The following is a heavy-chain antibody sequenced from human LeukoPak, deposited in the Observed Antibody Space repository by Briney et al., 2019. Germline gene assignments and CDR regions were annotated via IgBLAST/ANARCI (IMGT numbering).Heavy chain of an antibody. CDR1: GGSISSSSYY. D-gene: IGHD3-16*01. J-gene: IGHJ3*02. Sequence: SETLSLTCTVSGGSISSSSYYWGWIRQPPGKGLVWIGSIYYSGSTYYNPSLKSRVTISVDTSKNQFSLKLSSVTAADTAVYYCARPPHYDSYAFDIWGQGTMVTVSS. CDR2: IYYSGST. V-gene: IGHV4-39*01. CDR3: ARPPHYDSYAFDI.